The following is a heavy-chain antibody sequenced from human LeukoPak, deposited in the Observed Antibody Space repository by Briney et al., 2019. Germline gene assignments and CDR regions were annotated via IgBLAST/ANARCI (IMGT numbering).Heavy chain of an antibody. CDR3: ARHSSGADYDAFDI. J-gene: IGHJ3*02. V-gene: IGHV5-51*01. CDR2: IYPGDSDT. Sequence: GESLKISCQASGYRFTMFWIGWGRQMPGKGLEWLGIIYPGDSDTRYSPSFQGQGIISVDKSINTAYLQWGTLKASDTAVYYCARHSSGADYDAFDIWGQGTMVTVSS. D-gene: IGHD4-11*01. CDR1: GYRFTMFW.